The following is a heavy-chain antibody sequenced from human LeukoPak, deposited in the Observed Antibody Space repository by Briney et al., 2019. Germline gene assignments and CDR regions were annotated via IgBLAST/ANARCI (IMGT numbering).Heavy chain of an antibody. CDR2: IYYSGST. D-gene: IGHD3-22*01. V-gene: IGHV4-59*08. J-gene: IGHJ4*02. CDR3: ASSDVNYYDSSGPTLVFDY. CDR1: GGSISSYY. Sequence: SETLSLTCTVSGGSISSYYWSWIRQPPGKGLEWIGYIYYSGSTNYNPSLKSRVTISVDTSKNQFSLKLSSVTAADTAVYYCASSDVNYYDSSGPTLVFDYWGQGTLVTVSS.